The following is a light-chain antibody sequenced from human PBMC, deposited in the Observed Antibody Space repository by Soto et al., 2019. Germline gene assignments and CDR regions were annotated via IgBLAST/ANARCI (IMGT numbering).Light chain of an antibody. Sequence: DIVMTQSPDSLAVSLGESATINCKSSQSALYSSNNKNYLAWYQQKPGQPPKLLIYWASTRESGVPDRFSGSGSGTEFTITISSLQAEDVAVYYCQQYYSTPITFGPGTKVDIK. J-gene: IGKJ3*01. CDR3: QQYYSTPIT. CDR1: QSALYSSNNKNY. CDR2: WAS. V-gene: IGKV4-1*01.